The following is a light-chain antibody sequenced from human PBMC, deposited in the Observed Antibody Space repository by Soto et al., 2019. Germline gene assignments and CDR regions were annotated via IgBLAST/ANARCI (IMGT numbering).Light chain of an antibody. Sequence: DIQMTQSPSSLSASVGDRVTISCRSSQNIHKYLNWYQQRPGKAPKLLVYEATSLETGVSLKFSGSGSETEFTLTINSLQPEDFATYYCQQSFVSPWTFGQGTKVDIK. V-gene: IGKV1-39*01. CDR2: EAT. CDR3: QQSFVSPWT. J-gene: IGKJ1*01. CDR1: QNIHKY.